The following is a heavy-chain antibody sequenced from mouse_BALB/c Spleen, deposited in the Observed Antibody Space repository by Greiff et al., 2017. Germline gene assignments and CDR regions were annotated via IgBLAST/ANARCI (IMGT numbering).Heavy chain of an antibody. CDR1: GFTFSSYT. D-gene: IGHD2-3*01. J-gene: IGHJ3*01. Sequence: EVKLQESGGGLVQPGGSLKLSCAASGFTFSSYTMSWVRQTPEKRLEWVAYISNGGGSTYYPDTVKGRFTISRDNAKNTLYLQMSSLKSEDTAMYYCARHGGYSAWFAYWGQGTLVTVSA. CDR3: ARHGGYSAWFAY. V-gene: IGHV5-12-2*01. CDR2: ISNGGGST.